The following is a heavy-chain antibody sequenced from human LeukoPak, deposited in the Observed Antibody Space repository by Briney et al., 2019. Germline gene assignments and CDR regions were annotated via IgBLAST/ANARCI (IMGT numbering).Heavy chain of an antibody. V-gene: IGHV2-5*02. Sequence: SGPTLVNPTQTLTLTCTFSGLSLSTSGVGVGWIRQPPGKALEWLSLIYWDDDKRYSPSLKTRLTITKDTSKNQVVLTMTNMDPVDTATYYCAHRSADYGGNSGYYFDYWGQGTLVTVSS. CDR1: GLSLSTSGVG. CDR2: IYWDDDK. CDR3: AHRSADYGGNSGYYFDY. D-gene: IGHD4-23*01. J-gene: IGHJ4*02.